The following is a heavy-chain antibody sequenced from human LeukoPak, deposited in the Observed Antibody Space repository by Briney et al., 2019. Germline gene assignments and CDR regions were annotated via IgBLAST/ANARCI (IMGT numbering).Heavy chain of an antibody. CDR3: ARGENLNYYDSSGYFDY. V-gene: IGHV4-30-2*01. CDR2: IYHSGST. Sequence: SETLSLTCAVSGGSISSGGYSWSWIRQPPGKGLEWIGYIYHSGSTYYNPSLKSRVTISVDRSKNQFSLKLSSVAAADTAVYYCARGENLNYYDSSGYFDYWGQGTLVTVSS. D-gene: IGHD3-22*01. CDR1: GGSISSGGYS. J-gene: IGHJ4*02.